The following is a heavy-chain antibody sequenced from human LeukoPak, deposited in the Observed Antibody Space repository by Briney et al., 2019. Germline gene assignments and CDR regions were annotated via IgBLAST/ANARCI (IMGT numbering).Heavy chain of an antibody. CDR3: ARGPDYYGSGGADGFDY. Sequence: SETLSLTCAVSGYSISSGYYWGWIRQPPGKGLEWIGSIYHSGSTYYNPSLKSRVTMSLDTSKNQFSLKLSSVTAADTAVYYCARGPDYYGSGGADGFDYWGQGTLVTVSS. V-gene: IGHV4-38-2*01. J-gene: IGHJ4*01. CDR1: GYSISSGYY. CDR2: IYHSGST. D-gene: IGHD3-10*01.